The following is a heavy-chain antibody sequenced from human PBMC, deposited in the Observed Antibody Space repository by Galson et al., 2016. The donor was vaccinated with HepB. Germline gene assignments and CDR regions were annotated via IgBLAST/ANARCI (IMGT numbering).Heavy chain of an antibody. J-gene: IGHJ5*02. CDR3: AKGNIDYLPAAPYA. CDR2: ISGSGGST. D-gene: IGHD2-2*01. CDR1: GFTFSSYA. Sequence: SLRLSCAASGFTFSSYAMSWVRQAPGKGLEWVSAISGSGGSTYYADSVKGRFTISRDNSKDTLYLQLNSLRADDTAVYYCAKGNIDYLPAAPYAWGQGTLVTVSS. V-gene: IGHV3-23*01.